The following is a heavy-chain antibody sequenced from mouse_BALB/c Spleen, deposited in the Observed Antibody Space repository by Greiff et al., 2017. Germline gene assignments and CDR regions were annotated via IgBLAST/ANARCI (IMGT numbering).Heavy chain of an antibody. V-gene: IGHV1S81*02. J-gene: IGHJ4*01. CDR3: ATHYYGSSHGYAMDS. CDR1: GYTFTSYW. CDR2: INPSNGRT. D-gene: IGHD1-1*01. Sequence: QVQLQQPGAELVKPGASVKLSCKASGYTFTSYWMHWVKQRPGQGLEWIGEINPSNGRTNYTEKFKSKATLTVDNSSSTAYMQLSSLPSEGSAVYYCATHYYGSSHGYAMDSWGPGTSVTGSS.